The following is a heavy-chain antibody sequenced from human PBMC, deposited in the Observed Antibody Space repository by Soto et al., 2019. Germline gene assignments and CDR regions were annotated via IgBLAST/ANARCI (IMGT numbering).Heavy chain of an antibody. D-gene: IGHD6-13*01. J-gene: IGHJ4*02. CDR3: GLVAIASGAI. CDR1: GDTYNRYT. Sequence: QVQLVQSGPEVKKPGSSVKVSCKASGDTYNRYTITWVRQAPGQGREWMGRITPILDVTNYAQQFQGRVTITADRSTSTSCMEISRMRCEDTAVYFGGLVAIASGAIWGQGTLVTVSS. V-gene: IGHV1-69*02. CDR2: ITPILDVT.